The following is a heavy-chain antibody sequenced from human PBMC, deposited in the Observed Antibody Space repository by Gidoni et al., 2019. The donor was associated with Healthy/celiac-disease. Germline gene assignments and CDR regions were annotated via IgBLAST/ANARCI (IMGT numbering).Heavy chain of an antibody. V-gene: IGHV4-34*01. J-gene: IGHJ3*02. Sequence: QVQLQQWGAGLLKPSETLSLTCAVYGGSFSGYYWSWIRQPPGKGLEWIGEINHSGSTNYNPSLKSRVTISVDTSKTQFSLKLSSVTAADTAVYYCARGVRDPWGRNRNAFDIWGQGTMVTVSS. CDR2: INHSGST. CDR3: ARGVRDPWGRNRNAFDI. D-gene: IGHD3-16*01. CDR1: GGSFSGYY.